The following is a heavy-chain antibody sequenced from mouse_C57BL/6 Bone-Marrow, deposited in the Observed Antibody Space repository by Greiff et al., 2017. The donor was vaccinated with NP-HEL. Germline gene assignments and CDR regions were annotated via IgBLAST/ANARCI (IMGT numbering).Heavy chain of an antibody. Sequence: EVKLVESGGDLVKPGGSLKLSCAASGFTFSSYGMSWVRQTPDKRLEWVATISSGGSYTYYPDSVKGRFTISRDNAKNTLYLQMSSLKSEDTAMYYCARHVYFDYWGQGTTLTVSS. J-gene: IGHJ2*01. CDR3: ARHVYFDY. CDR1: GFTFSSYG. V-gene: IGHV5-6*01. CDR2: ISSGGSYT.